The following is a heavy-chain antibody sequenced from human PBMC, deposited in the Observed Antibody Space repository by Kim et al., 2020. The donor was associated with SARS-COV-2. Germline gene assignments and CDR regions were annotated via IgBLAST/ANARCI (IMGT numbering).Heavy chain of an antibody. V-gene: IGHV1-2*02. Sequence: ASVKVSCKASGYTFTGYYMHWVRQAPGQGLEWMGWINPNSGGTNYAQKFQGRVTMTRDTSISTAYMELSRLRSDDTAVYYCARVGGYSGYDYRVYFDYWGQGTLVTVSS. J-gene: IGHJ4*02. D-gene: IGHD5-12*01. CDR2: INPNSGGT. CDR3: ARVGGYSGYDYRVYFDY. CDR1: GYTFTGYY.